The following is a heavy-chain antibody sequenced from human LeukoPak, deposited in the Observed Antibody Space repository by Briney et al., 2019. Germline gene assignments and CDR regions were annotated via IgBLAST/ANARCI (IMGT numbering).Heavy chain of an antibody. J-gene: IGHJ4*02. Sequence: SETLSLTCTVSGASISGYYWTWIRQPAGKGLEWIGRIYTSGSTNYNPSLKSRVTMSADTSRNQFSLKLSSVTGADTAVYYCARDNDKAFDQWGQGTLVTVSS. V-gene: IGHV4-4*07. CDR3: ARDNDKAFDQ. D-gene: IGHD3-9*01. CDR2: IYTSGST. CDR1: GASISGYY.